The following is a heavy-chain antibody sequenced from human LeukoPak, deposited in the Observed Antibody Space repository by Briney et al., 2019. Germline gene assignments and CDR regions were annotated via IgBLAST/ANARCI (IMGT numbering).Heavy chain of an antibody. CDR2: IYSGGRT. J-gene: IGHJ6*02. D-gene: IGHD6-13*01. V-gene: IGHV3-53*01. Sequence: GGSLRLSCVASGFTVSSNYMSWVRQAPGKGLQWVSVIYSGGRTYYADSVKGRFTISRDNSKNTLYLQMNSLGAEDTAVYYCARPWSSSGNQEAFNYYYYGMDVWGQGTTVTVSS. CDR3: ARPWSSSGNQEAFNYYYYGMDV. CDR1: GFTVSSNY.